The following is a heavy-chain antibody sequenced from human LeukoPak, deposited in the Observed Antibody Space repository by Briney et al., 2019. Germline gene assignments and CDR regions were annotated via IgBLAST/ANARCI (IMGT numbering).Heavy chain of an antibody. D-gene: IGHD2-21*01. V-gene: IGHV4-34*01. Sequence: SETLSLTCAVYGGSFSGYYWSWIRQPPGKGLEWIGEINHSGSTNYNPSLKSRVTISVDTSKNQFSLKLSSVTAADTAVYYCARGRIHPRQRYFDYWGQGTLVTVSS. J-gene: IGHJ4*02. CDR1: GGSFSGYY. CDR2: INHSGST. CDR3: ARGRIHPRQRYFDY.